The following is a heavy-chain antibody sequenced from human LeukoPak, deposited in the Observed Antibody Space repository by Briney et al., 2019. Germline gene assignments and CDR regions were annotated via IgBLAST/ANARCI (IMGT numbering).Heavy chain of an antibody. V-gene: IGHV1-18*01. Sequence: ASVKVSCKASGYTFTNYGITWVRQAPGQGLEWMGWISAYNGNTNYAQKLQDRVTLTTDTSTSTAYMELRSLRSDDTAVYYCARGPHSSSSGLIWLYYFDYWGQGTLVTVSS. D-gene: IGHD6-19*01. CDR1: GYTFTNYG. CDR3: ARGPHSSSSGLIWLYYFDY. J-gene: IGHJ4*02. CDR2: ISAYNGNT.